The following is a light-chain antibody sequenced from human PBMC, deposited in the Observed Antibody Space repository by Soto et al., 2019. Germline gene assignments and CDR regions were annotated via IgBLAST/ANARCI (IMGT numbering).Light chain of an antibody. CDR1: QSVFSNSNNKNC. CDR3: QHYYSIPWT. V-gene: IGKV4-1*01. J-gene: IGKJ1*01. CDR2: WAS. Sequence: DIVMTQSPDSLAVSLGERATINCKSSQSVFSNSNNKNCIAWYQQKSGQPPKLLIYWASSRESGVPDRFSGGGSGTYFTLTISSLQAEDVATYYCQHYYSIPWTFGQGTRVEIK.